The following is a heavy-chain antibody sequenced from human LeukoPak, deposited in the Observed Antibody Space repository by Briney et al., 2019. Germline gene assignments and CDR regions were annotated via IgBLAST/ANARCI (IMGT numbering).Heavy chain of an antibody. D-gene: IGHD3-9*01. V-gene: IGHV3-74*01. CDR2: INSDGSST. CDR3: AREDILTGYYLDC. CDR1: GVSFSSYW. J-gene: IGHJ4*02. Sequence: GGSLTLSCAASGVSFSSYWMHWVRQPPGKGLVWVSRINSDGSSTSYADSMKGRFTISRDNAKNTLYLQVNSLRADDTAVYYCAREDILTGYYLDCWGQGTLVAVSS.